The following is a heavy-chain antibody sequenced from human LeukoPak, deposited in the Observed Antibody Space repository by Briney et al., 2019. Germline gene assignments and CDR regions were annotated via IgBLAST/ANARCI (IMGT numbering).Heavy chain of an antibody. J-gene: IGHJ5*02. CDR3: ARREDYNWFDP. CDR1: GFTFSDYY. CDR2: ISSSASTI. Sequence: GGSLRLSCAASGFTFSDYYMSWIRQAPGKGLEWVSYISSSASTIYYADSVKGRFTISRDNAKNSLYLQMNSLRAEDTAVYYCARREDYNWFDPWGQGTLVTVSS. D-gene: IGHD1-26*01. V-gene: IGHV3-11*01.